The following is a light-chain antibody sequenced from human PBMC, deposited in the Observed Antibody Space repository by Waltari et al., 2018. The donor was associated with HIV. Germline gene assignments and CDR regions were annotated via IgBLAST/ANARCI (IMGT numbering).Light chain of an antibody. CDR3: NSRDSSGDVV. CDR2: GKN. J-gene: IGLJ2*01. V-gene: IGLV3-19*01. Sequence: SSELTQDPAVSVALGQTVRITCQGDSLRSYYANWYQQKPGQAPVLVIYGKNKRPSGSPDRFSGSSSGNTAALTITGAQAEDEADYYCNSRDSSGDVVFGGGTKLTVL. CDR1: SLRSYY.